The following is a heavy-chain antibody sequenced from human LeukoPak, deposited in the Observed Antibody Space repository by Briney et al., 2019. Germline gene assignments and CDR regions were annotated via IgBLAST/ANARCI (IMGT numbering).Heavy chain of an antibody. V-gene: IGHV4-38-2*02. CDR3: AREVVVVVAARGAFDY. Sequence: SEPLSLTCAVSGYSISSGYYWGWIRQPPGKGLEWIGSIYHSGSTYYNPSLKSRVTISVDTSKNQFSLKLSSVTAADTAVYYCAREVVVVVAARGAFDYWGQGTLVTVSS. CDR1: GYSISSGYY. CDR2: IYHSGST. D-gene: IGHD2-15*01. J-gene: IGHJ4*02.